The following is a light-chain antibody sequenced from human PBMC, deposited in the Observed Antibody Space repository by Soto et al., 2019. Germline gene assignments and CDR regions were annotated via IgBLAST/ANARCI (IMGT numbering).Light chain of an antibody. CDR3: NSYSRSSTWV. CDR2: EVS. V-gene: IGLV2-14*01. CDR1: SSDVGGYNY. J-gene: IGLJ3*02. Sequence: QYALTQPASVSGSPGQSITISCTGTSSDVGGYNYVSWYQHHPGKAPKLMIYEVSNRPSGVSNRFSGSKSGNTASLTISGLQAEDEADYYCNSYSRSSTWVFGGGTKLTVL.